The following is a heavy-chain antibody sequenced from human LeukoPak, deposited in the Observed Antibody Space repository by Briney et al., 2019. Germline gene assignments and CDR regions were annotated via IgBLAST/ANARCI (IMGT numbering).Heavy chain of an antibody. CDR1: GFTFSSYW. J-gene: IGHJ4*02. V-gene: IGHV3-74*01. Sequence: GGSLRLSCAASGFTFSSYWMHWVRQAPGKGLVWVSRIKSDGSNTNYAGSVKGRFTISRDNAKNTLHLQMNSLRAEDTAVYYRARGGYYGSGRYYFDSWGQGTLVTVSS. D-gene: IGHD3-3*01. CDR2: IKSDGSNT. CDR3: ARGGYYGSGRYYFDS.